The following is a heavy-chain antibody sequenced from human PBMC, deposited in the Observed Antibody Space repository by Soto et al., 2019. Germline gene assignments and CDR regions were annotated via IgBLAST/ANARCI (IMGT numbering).Heavy chain of an antibody. CDR1: GFTFGSYG. CDR3: AKDYTPAPYFDY. Sequence: GGSLRLSCAASGFTFGSYGMHWVRQAPGKGLEWVAVISYDGSNKYYADSVKGRFTISRDNSKNTLYLQMNSLRAEDTAVYYCAKDYTPAPYFDYWGQGTLVTVSS. D-gene: IGHD3-16*01. CDR2: ISYDGSNK. J-gene: IGHJ4*02. V-gene: IGHV3-30*18.